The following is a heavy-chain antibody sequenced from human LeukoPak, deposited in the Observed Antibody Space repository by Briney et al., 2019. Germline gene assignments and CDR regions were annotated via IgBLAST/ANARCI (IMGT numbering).Heavy chain of an antibody. CDR1: GFTFSDYY. V-gene: IGHV3-11*01. J-gene: IGHJ4*02. CDR2: ISSSGSTI. CDR3: ARDSSYDSSDY. Sequence: NPGGSLRLSCAASGFTFSDYYMSWIRQAPGKGLEWVSYISSSGSTIYYADSVKGRFTISRDNAKNSLYLQMNSLRAEDTAIYYCARDSSYDSSDYWGQGTLVTVSS. D-gene: IGHD3-22*01.